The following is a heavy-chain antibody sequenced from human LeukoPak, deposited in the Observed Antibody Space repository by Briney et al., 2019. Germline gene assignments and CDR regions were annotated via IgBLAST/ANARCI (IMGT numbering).Heavy chain of an antibody. D-gene: IGHD4-23*01. CDR2: IYYSGST. Sequence: SETLSLTCTVSGGSISSSSYYWGWIRQPPGKGLEWIGSIYYSGSTYYNPSLKSRVTMSVDTSKNQFSLRLSSVTAADTAMYYCAREVADYGGYYYYHYMDVWGKGTTVTISS. CDR3: AREVADYGGYYYYHYMDV. V-gene: IGHV4-39*07. J-gene: IGHJ6*03. CDR1: GGSISSSSYY.